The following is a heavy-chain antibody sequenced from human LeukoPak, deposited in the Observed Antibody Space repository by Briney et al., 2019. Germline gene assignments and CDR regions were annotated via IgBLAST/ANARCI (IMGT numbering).Heavy chain of an antibody. CDR1: GGSISSSSYY. D-gene: IGHD2-15*01. CDR2: MYYSGST. V-gene: IGHV4-39*07. J-gene: IGHJ5*02. CDR3: ARGRYCSGGSCYPFQFDP. Sequence: PSETLSLTCTVSGGSISSSSYYWGWIRQPPGKGLEWIGSMYYSGSTYYNPSLKSRVTISVDTSKNQFSLKLSPVTAADTAVYYCARGRYCSGGSCYPFQFDPWGQGTLVTVSS.